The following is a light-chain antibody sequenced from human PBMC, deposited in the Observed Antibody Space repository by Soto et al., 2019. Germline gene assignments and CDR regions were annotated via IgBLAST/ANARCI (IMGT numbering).Light chain of an antibody. CDR3: QQYSTSPWT. Sequence: EIVLTQSPGTLTLSPGERATVSCRASQSVRSNYLAWYQQGPGQAPRLLIFAASSRATGIPDRFSGSGSGTDFTLTISRLEPEDFAVYYCQQYSTSPWTFGQGTKVDIK. CDR1: QSVRSNY. V-gene: IGKV3-20*01. CDR2: AAS. J-gene: IGKJ1*01.